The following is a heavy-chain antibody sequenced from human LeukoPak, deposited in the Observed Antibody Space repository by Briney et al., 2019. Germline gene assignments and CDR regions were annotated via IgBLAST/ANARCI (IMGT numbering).Heavy chain of an antibody. J-gene: IGHJ4*02. Sequence: SETLSLTCTVSGGSISSGGYYWSWVRQPPGKGLEWIGYIYYSGSTNYNPSLKSRVTISVDTSKNQFSLKLSSVTAADTAVYYCARGVDDFWSGYYWDYWGQGTLVTVSS. V-gene: IGHV4-61*08. D-gene: IGHD3-3*01. CDR3: ARGVDDFWSGYYWDY. CDR1: GGSISSGGYY. CDR2: IYYSGST.